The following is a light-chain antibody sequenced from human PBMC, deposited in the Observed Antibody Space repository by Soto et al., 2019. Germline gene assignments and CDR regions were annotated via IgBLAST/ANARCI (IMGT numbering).Light chain of an antibody. CDR3: QEYTTYSRT. CDR1: QSISGW. J-gene: IGKJ1*01. V-gene: IGKV1-5*01. CDR2: DAS. Sequence: DIQMTQSPSTLSASVGDRVTITCRASQSISGWLAWYQQKPGKVPKVLIYDASTLESGVPSRFSGGGSGTEFTLTITSLQPDDFATYYCQEYTTYSRTFGQGTKVDIK.